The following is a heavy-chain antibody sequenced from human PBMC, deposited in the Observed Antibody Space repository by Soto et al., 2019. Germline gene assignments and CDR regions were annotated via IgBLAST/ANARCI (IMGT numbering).Heavy chain of an antibody. J-gene: IGHJ3*02. CDR2: ISGSGGST. D-gene: IGHD1-26*01. CDR3: AKDHEGSQGAFDI. V-gene: IGHV3-23*01. Sequence: EVQLLESGGGLVQPGGSLRLSCAASGFTFSSYAMSWVRQAPGKGLEWVSAISGSGGSTYYADSVKGRFTISRDNSKNTLYLQMNSLRAEDTAVYYWAKDHEGSQGAFDIWGQGTMVTVSS. CDR1: GFTFSSYA.